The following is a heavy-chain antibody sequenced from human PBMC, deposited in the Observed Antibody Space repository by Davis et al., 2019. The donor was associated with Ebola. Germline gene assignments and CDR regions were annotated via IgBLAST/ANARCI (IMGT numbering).Heavy chain of an antibody. CDR3: ARDFTIFTMVRGARGWFDP. Sequence: PGGSLRLSCAASGFTLSSYGMHWVRQAPGKGLEWVAVIWYDGSNKYYADSVKGRFTISRDNSKNTLYLQMNSLRAEDTAVYYCARDFTIFTMVRGARGWFDPWGQGTLVTVSS. CDR2: IWYDGSNK. J-gene: IGHJ5*02. V-gene: IGHV3-33*01. CDR1: GFTLSSYG. D-gene: IGHD3-10*01.